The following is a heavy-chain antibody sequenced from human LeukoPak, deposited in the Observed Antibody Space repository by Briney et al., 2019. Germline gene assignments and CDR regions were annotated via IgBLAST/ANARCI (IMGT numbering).Heavy chain of an antibody. D-gene: IGHD3-10*01. CDR3: AKDNPYYWFDP. J-gene: IGHJ5*02. CDR1: GFTFSSYA. CDR2: ISGSGYRT. V-gene: IGHV3-23*01. Sequence: GGSLRLSRAASGFTFSSYAMSWVRQAPGKGLEWVSAISGSGYRTYYADSVKGRFIISRDNSKNTLYLQMNSLRAEDTAVYYCAKDNPYYWFDPWGQETLVTVSS.